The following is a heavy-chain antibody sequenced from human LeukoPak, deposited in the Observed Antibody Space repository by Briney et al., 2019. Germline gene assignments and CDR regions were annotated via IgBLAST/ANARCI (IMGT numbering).Heavy chain of an antibody. CDR3: AESSGNYLYFDY. D-gene: IGHD3-10*01. V-gene: IGHV3-53*01. CDR1: GFTVSSNY. J-gene: IGHJ4*02. Sequence: GGSLRLSCAASGFTVSSNYMSWVRQAPGQGLEWVSVIYSAGTTYYADSVKGRFTISRDNSKNTLYLQMNSLRAEDTAVYCCAESSGNYLYFDYWGQGTLVTVSS. CDR2: IYSAGTT.